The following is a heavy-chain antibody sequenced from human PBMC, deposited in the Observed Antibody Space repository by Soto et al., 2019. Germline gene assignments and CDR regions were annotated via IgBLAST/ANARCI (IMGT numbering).Heavy chain of an antibody. CDR1: GGTLTNFINYP. CDR2: IVPNIGTV. J-gene: IGHJ4*02. Sequence: QVQLVQSRAEVMQPGSSVKVSCKPSGGTLTNFINYPINWVRQSPGQGLEWMGGIVPNIGTVNYAQKFQGRVTMTADKSTGTVYMELSSLRSDDSALYYCARRNTAGFLRYFDNWGQGTLVTVSS. D-gene: IGHD6-19*01. CDR3: ARRNTAGFLRYFDN. V-gene: IGHV1-69*06.